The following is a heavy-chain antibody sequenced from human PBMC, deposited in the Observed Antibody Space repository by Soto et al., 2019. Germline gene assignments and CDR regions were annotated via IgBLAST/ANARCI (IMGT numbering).Heavy chain of an antibody. CDR1: GGTFSSYT. CDR2: IIPILGIA. Sequence: QVQLVQSGAEVKKPGSSVKVSCKASGGTFSSYTISWVRQAPGQGLEWMGRIIPILGIANYAQKFQGRVTIPADKSTSTAYMELSSLRSEDTAVYYCARGLRCPADRTFDYWGQGTLVTVSS. J-gene: IGHJ4*02. D-gene: IGHD2-15*01. CDR3: ARGLRCPADRTFDY. V-gene: IGHV1-69*02.